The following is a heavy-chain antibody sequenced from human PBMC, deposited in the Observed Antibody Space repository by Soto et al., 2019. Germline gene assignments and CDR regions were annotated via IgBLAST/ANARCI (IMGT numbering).Heavy chain of an antibody. D-gene: IGHD3-10*01. Sequence: QVQLVQSGAEVKKPGSSVKVSCKASGGTFSSYAISWVRQAPGQGLEWMGGIIPIGGTANYAQKIQGRVTIPADESTSTAYMELGSLTSEDTAVYYCARDLLGFGYTYADVWGQGTTVTVSS. CDR1: GGTFSSYA. V-gene: IGHV1-69*12. J-gene: IGHJ6*02. CDR2: IIPIGGTA. CDR3: ARDLLGFGYTYADV.